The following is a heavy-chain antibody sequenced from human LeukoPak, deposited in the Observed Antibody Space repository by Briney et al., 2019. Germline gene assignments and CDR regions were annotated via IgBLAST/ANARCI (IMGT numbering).Heavy chain of an antibody. J-gene: IGHJ4*02. CDR2: IYYSGST. D-gene: IGHD6-6*01. V-gene: IGHV4-59*01. CDR3: ARTHSSSTGYFDY. CDR1: GGSISSYY. Sequence: SETLSLTCTVSGGSISSYYRSWIRQPPGKGLEWIGYIYYSGSTNYNPSLKSRVTISVDTSKNQFSLKLSSVTAADTAVYCCARTHSSSTGYFDYWGQGTLVTVSS.